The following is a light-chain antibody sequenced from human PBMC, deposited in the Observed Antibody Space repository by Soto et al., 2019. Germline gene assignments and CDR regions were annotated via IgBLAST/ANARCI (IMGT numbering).Light chain of an antibody. CDR2: GAS. J-gene: IGKJ4*01. CDR3: QQYFRTPLT. CDR1: QSVNNN. Sequence: EIVMTQSPATLSVSPGERATLSCRASQSVNNNLAWYQQKPGQAPSLLIYGASTRATGIPARFSGSGSGTEFTLTISSLQSEDFAVYYCQQYFRTPLTFGGGTKVEIK. V-gene: IGKV3-15*01.